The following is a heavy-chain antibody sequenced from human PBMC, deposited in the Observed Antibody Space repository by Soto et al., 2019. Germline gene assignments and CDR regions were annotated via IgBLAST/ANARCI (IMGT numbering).Heavy chain of an antibody. V-gene: IGHV3-23*01. CDR3: AKAVAGTPRGTFDI. CDR1: GFTFSSYG. CDR2: ISGSGGST. D-gene: IGHD6-19*01. Sequence: PGGSLRLSCAASGFTFSSYGMSWVRQAPGKGLEWVSGISGSGGSTFYADSVKGRFTISRDNSKNTLNLQMNSLRADDTAVYYSAKAVAGTPRGTFDIWGQGTMVTVSS. J-gene: IGHJ3*02.